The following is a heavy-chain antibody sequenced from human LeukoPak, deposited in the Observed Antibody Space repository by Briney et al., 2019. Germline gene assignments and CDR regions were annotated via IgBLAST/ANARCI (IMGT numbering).Heavy chain of an antibody. V-gene: IGHV3-48*03. J-gene: IGHJ6*04. Sequence: GGALRLSCAASGFTFSSYEMNWVRQAPGKGREGVSYISSSGRTIYYADSVKGRFTISRENAKKSLYLQMNSLRAEDTAVYYCAELGITMIGGVWGKGTTVTLSS. D-gene: IGHD3-10*02. CDR1: GFTFSSYE. CDR2: ISSSGRTI. CDR3: AELGITMIGGV.